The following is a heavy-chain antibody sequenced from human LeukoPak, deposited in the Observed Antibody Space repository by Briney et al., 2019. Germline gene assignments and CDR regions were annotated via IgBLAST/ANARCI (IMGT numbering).Heavy chain of an antibody. J-gene: IGHJ4*02. CDR1: GYTFTGYY. CDR3: ARXPDYGDPFDY. CDR2: INPNSGGT. V-gene: IGHV1-2*02. D-gene: IGHD4-17*01. Sequence: ASVKVSCKASGYTFTGYYMHWVRQAPGQGLEWMGWINPNSGGTNYAQKFQGRVTMTRDTSISTAYMELSRLRSDDTAVYYCARXPDYGDPFDYWGQGTLVTVSS.